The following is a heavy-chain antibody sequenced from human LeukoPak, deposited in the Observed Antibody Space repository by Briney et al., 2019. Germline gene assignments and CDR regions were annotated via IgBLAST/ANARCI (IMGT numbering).Heavy chain of an antibody. J-gene: IGHJ1*01. CDR2: IQKDGGSK. CDR1: GFTFSNYV. Sequence: GGSLRLSCAASGFTFSNYVMNWVRQAPGKGLEWVTFIQKDGGSKFYADSVKGRFTISRDNSKKTVYLQMSSLTIEDTALYYCAKDFGDGYTTSSFQHWGQGTLVTVSS. V-gene: IGHV3-30*02. D-gene: IGHD5-24*01. CDR3: AKDFGDGYTTSSFQH.